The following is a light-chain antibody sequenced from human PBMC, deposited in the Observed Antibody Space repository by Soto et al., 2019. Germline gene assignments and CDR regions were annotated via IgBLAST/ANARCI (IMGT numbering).Light chain of an antibody. V-gene: IGLV2-14*03. CDR3: TSWTTSTTMI. CDR1: SSDIGAYNF. Sequence: QSALTQPASVSGSPGQSITISCTGTSSDIGAYNFVSWYQQHPGKAPKLMLYDVNIRPSGVSNRFSGSKSGNTASLTISGXXXXXEADYYCTSWTTSTTMIFGGGTKLTVL. CDR2: DVN. J-gene: IGLJ2*01.